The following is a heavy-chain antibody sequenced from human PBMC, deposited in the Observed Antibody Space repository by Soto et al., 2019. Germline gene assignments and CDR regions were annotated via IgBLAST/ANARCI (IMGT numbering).Heavy chain of an antibody. CDR1: GYIFTNYD. D-gene: IGHD2-21*01. J-gene: IGHJ4*02. CDR2: ISAYNGNT. Sequence: QVQLVQSGAEVKKPGASVKVSCRASGYIFTNYDITWVRQAPGQGLEWMGWISAYNGNTNYTQKFQGRVTMTTEASTSTAYMELSSLRSDDTAIYYCARGGDGYALTDWGQGTLVTVSS. CDR3: ARGGDGYALTD. V-gene: IGHV1-18*01.